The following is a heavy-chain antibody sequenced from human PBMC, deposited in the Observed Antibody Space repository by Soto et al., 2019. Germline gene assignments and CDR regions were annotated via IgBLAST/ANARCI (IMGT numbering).Heavy chain of an antibody. CDR3: AKEGVWFGELFPYGMDV. J-gene: IGHJ6*02. CDR1: GFTFSDYG. V-gene: IGHV3-30*18. Sequence: QVQLVESGGGVVQPERSLRLSCAASGFTFSDYGMHWVRQAPGKGLEWVALISYDGNKKYYADSVKGRFTISRDNSKNTLYLQMNSLRAEDTAVYYCAKEGVWFGELFPYGMDVWGQGTTVTVSS. D-gene: IGHD3-10*01. CDR2: ISYDGNKK.